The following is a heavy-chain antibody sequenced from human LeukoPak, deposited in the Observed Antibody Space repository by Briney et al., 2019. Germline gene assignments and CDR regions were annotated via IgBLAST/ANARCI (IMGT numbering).Heavy chain of an antibody. Sequence: PGGPLRLSCAASGFTFSSYGMHWVRQAPGKGLEWVAVIWFDGSNEYYADSVKGRFTISRDNSKNTLYLQMNSLRAEDTAVYYCAKDKSSSSSGRGYHFDHWGQGTLVTVS. CDR2: IWFDGSNE. V-gene: IGHV3-33*06. CDR3: AKDKSSSSSGRGYHFDH. J-gene: IGHJ4*02. D-gene: IGHD6-6*01. CDR1: GFTFSSYG.